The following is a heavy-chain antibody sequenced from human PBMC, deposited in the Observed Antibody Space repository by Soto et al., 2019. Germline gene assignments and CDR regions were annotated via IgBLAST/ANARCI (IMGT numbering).Heavy chain of an antibody. D-gene: IGHD2-2*01. CDR2: ISGGGDRT. CDR1: GFNFGSFA. J-gene: IGHJ3*01. Sequence: EVQLLESGGGLGQPGGSLRLSCSASGFNFGSFAMSWVRQAPGKGLEWVSHISGGGDRTNYAEAVKGRFTISRDNSRNTLSLQMYSLRAEDTALYCCAKEVNAYYSRTTCYQAFDFWGQGTRVTFSS. V-gene: IGHV3-23*01. CDR3: AKEVNAYYSRTTCYQAFDF.